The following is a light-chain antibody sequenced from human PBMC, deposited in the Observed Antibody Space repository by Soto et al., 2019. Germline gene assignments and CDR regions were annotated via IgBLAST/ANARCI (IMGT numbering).Light chain of an antibody. CDR1: SGHSNYA. CDR2: LNSDGSH. CDR3: QTWVPGVNI. J-gene: IGLJ2*01. Sequence: QPVLTQSPSASASLGASVKLTCTLSSGHSNYAIAWHQQQPEKGPRFLMKLNSDGSHSKGDGIPDRFSGSSSGAERYLTISTLQSDDEADYYCQTWVPGVNIFGGGTKLTVL. V-gene: IGLV4-69*01.